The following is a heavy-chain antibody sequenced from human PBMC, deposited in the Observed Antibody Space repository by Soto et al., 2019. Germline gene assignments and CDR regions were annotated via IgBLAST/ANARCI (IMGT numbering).Heavy chain of an antibody. CDR2: IYYSGST. V-gene: IGHV4-39*01. CDR1: GGSISSRGYY. J-gene: IGHJ5*02. CDR3: ATSNWFDP. Sequence: SETLSLTCTVSGGSISSRGYYWGWIRQPPGEGLEWIGTIYYSGSTYYNPSLKSRVTISVDTSKNQFSLKLSSVTAADTAVYYCATSNWFDPWGQGTLVTSPQ.